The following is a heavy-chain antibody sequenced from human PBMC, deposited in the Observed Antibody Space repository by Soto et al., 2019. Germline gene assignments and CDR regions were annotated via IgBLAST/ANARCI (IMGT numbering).Heavy chain of an antibody. CDR1: GYSFTNYG. Sequence: QDQLVQSGAEVKKPGASVTVSCKASGYSFTNYGITWVRQAPGQGLEWLGWISAFNGNTHYAQKVQGRVTMTTDASTSTAYMELRSLRSDDMAVYYCARDRGVAPPVAGNTHYYYYMDVWGKGTTVTVSS. V-gene: IGHV1-18*03. J-gene: IGHJ6*03. CDR3: ARDRGVAPPVAGNTHYYYYMDV. D-gene: IGHD6-19*01. CDR2: ISAFNGNT.